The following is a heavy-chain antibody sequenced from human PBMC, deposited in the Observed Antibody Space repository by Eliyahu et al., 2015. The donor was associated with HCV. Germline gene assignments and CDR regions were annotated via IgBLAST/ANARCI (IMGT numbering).Heavy chain of an antibody. CDR2: IRQDESQK. J-gene: IGHJ4*02. Sequence: EVQLVESGGGLVQPGGSLRLSCAASGFTFGSYWMTWVRQAPGKGLEWVANIRQDESQKTYVDSVKGRFTISRDSAKNSLYLQMNSLRAEDTAIYYCARESSNSGWFDYWGQGALVTVSS. CDR1: GFTFGSYW. D-gene: IGHD6-19*01. CDR3: ARESSNSGWFDY. V-gene: IGHV3-7*01.